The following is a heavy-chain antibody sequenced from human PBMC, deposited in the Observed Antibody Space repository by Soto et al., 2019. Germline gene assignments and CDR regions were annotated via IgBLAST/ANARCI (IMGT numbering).Heavy chain of an antibody. CDR3: ARLNGYCVRGSCHGHYAMDV. CDR1: GGSISSSSYY. Sequence: SETLSLTCTVSGGSISSSSYYWGWIRQPPGKGLEWIGSIYYSGSTYYNPSLKSRVTISVDTSKNQFSLKMTSVTAADTAVYSCARLNGYCVRGSCHGHYAMDVWGQGTTVTVSS. V-gene: IGHV4-39*01. D-gene: IGHD2-15*01. CDR2: IYYSGST. J-gene: IGHJ6*02.